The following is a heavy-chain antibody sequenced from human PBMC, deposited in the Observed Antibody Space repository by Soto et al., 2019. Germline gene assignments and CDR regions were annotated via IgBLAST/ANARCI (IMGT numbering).Heavy chain of an antibody. D-gene: IGHD3-16*01. CDR1: GGSTSSDNY. CDR2: IYYSGNT. V-gene: IGHV4-30-4*01. Sequence: PSETLSLTCTVSGGSTSSDNYWSWIRQPPGKGLEWIGHIYYSGNTDYNPSLKSRLAISIDTSKNQFSLKLSSVTAADTAVYFCAREGGESSDGLYYFDSWGQGSLVTAS. J-gene: IGHJ4*02. CDR3: AREGGESSDGLYYFDS.